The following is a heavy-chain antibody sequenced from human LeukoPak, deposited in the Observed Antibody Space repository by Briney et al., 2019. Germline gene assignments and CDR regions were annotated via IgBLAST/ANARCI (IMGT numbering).Heavy chain of an antibody. CDR3: ARGGSSGWYKLFDY. J-gene: IGHJ4*02. Sequence: SETLSLTCTVSGGSISSGSYYWSWIRQPAGKGLEWIGRIYTSGSTNYNPSLKSRVTISVDTSKNQFSLRLSSVTAADTAVYYCARGGSSGWYKLFDYWGQGTLVTVSS. CDR1: GGSISSGSYY. CDR2: IYTSGST. D-gene: IGHD6-19*01. V-gene: IGHV4-61*02.